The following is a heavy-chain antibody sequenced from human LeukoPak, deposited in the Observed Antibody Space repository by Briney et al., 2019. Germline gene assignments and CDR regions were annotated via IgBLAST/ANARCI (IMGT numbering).Heavy chain of an antibody. J-gene: IGHJ4*02. V-gene: IGHV3-7*01. CDR3: ARLRGGAY. CDR1: GFTFSTYW. Sequence: PTGGPLILSCAASGFTFSTYWMTWVRQAAGKGLEWVANIKQDGGETYYVDSVKGRFTLSRDNAKNSLYLQMNSLRAEDTALYYCARLRGGAYWGQGTLVTVSP. D-gene: IGHD3-10*01. CDR2: IKQDGGET.